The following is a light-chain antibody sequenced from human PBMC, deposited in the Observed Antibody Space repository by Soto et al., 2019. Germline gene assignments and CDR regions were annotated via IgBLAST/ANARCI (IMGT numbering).Light chain of an antibody. CDR3: QSYDSSLGAWV. V-gene: IGLV1-40*01. J-gene: IGLJ3*02. CDR1: SSNFGAGYD. CDR2: GNG. Sequence: QSVLTQPPSVSGAPGQRVTISCTGSSSNFGAGYDVHWYQQFPGTAPKLLIYGNGNRPSGVSDRFSGSKSGTSASLAITGLQAEDEADYYCQSYDSSLGAWVFGGGTQLTVL.